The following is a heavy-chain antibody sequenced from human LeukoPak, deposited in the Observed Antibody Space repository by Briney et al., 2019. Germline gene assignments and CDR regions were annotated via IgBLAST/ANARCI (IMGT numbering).Heavy chain of an antibody. Sequence: GGSLRLSCAASGFTFSDYYMSWVRQAPGKGLEYVSAISSNGGSTYYANSVKGRFTISRDNSKNTLYLQMGSLRAEDMAVYYCARVTNSAFDIWGQGTMVTVSS. CDR1: GFTFSDYY. V-gene: IGHV3-64*01. CDR2: ISSNGGST. J-gene: IGHJ3*02. CDR3: ARVTNSAFDI. D-gene: IGHD4-23*01.